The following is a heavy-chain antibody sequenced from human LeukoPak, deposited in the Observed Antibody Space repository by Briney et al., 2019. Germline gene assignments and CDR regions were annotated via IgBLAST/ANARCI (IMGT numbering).Heavy chain of an antibody. CDR2: FDPEDGET. CDR1: GYSLTEFS. V-gene: IGHV1-24*01. CDR3: ARVGYSGYEDAFDI. D-gene: IGHD5-12*01. Sequence: GASVKVSCKVSGYSLTEFSMHWVRQAPGKGLEWMGGFDPEDGETVYAQKFQGRVTMTEDTSISTAYMELRRLRSDDTAVYYCARVGYSGYEDAFDIWGQGTMVTVSS. J-gene: IGHJ3*02.